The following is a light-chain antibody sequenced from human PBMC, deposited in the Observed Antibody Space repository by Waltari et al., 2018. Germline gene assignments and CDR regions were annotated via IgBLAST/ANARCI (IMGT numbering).Light chain of an antibody. Sequence: SYILTQPPSVSVAPGQTATVACGGNNIGSKSVHWYQQKSGQAPVLVVYDDTDRPSGIPGRFSGSESGNTATLTISRVEAGDEADYYCQVWDSLNDHWVFGGGTKLTVL. CDR3: QVWDSLNDHWV. J-gene: IGLJ3*02. CDR2: DDT. V-gene: IGLV3-21*02. CDR1: NIGSKS.